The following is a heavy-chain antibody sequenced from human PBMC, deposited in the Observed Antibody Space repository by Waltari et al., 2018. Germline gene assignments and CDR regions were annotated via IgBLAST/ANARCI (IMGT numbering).Heavy chain of an antibody. D-gene: IGHD1-26*01. V-gene: IGHV3-74*01. CDR1: GVTFSDTW. CDR2: INPYVRTT. Sequence: EVQLVESGGGLVQPGGSLRLSCAVSGVTFSDTWIHWGRQTPGKGLMLVARINPYVRTTNYADSVTGRFTISRDNAKNMVYLQMHSLGAEDTAVYYCATAGNYRFDFWGQGTLVTVSP. CDR3: ATAGNYRFDF. J-gene: IGHJ4*02.